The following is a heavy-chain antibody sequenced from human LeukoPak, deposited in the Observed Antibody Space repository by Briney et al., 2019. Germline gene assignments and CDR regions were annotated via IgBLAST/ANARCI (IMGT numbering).Heavy chain of an antibody. Sequence: GGSLRLSCEASGFTFSSNAMSWVRQAPGKGLEWVSVISGSGGTTYYADSVKGLFTISRDNSKNTLYLQMNSLRVEDTAVYYCAKDPRVGATNYFDYWGQGTLVTVSS. CDR3: AKDPRVGATNYFDY. D-gene: IGHD1-26*01. CDR2: ISGSGGTT. CDR1: GFTFSSNA. J-gene: IGHJ4*02. V-gene: IGHV3-23*01.